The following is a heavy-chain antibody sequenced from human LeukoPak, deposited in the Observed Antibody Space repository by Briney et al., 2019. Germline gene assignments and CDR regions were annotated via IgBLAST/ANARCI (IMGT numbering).Heavy chain of an antibody. CDR3: ARDTYYDSSGYYLNDAFDI. CDR2: IYHSGST. V-gene: IGHV4-38-2*02. Sequence: PSETLSLTCTVSGYSISSGYYWGWIRQPPGKGLEWIGSIYHSGSTYYNPSLKSRVTISVDTSKNQFSLKLSSVTAADTAVYYCARDTYYDSSGYYLNDAFDIWGQGTMVTVSS. D-gene: IGHD3-22*01. J-gene: IGHJ3*02. CDR1: GYSISSGYY.